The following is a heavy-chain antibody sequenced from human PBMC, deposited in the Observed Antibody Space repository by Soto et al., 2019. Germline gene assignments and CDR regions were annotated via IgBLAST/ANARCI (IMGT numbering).Heavy chain of an antibody. Sequence: EVRLLESGGVLVQPGESLRLSCETSGFTFSNCVMTWVRQAPGKGLEWVSVITKTGDTDYADSVKGRFTISRDNSKNTVYLQMNSLRAEDTAVYYCAKGLLNGRWYAADWGQGTLVTVSS. J-gene: IGHJ4*02. V-gene: IGHV3-23*01. CDR1: GFTFSNCV. CDR3: AKGLLNGRWYAAD. CDR2: ITKTGDT. D-gene: IGHD6-13*01.